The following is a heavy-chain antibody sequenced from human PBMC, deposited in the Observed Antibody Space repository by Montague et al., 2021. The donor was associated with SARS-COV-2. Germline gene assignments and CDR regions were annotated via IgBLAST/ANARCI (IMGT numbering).Heavy chain of an antibody. D-gene: IGHD3-10*01. CDR3: ARVRYYGSGTYLGMDV. CDR2: INHSGST. V-gene: IGHV4-34*01. CDR1: GGSFSGYY. Sequence: SETLSLTCAVYGGSFSGYYWSWIRQPPGKGLEWMWEINHSGSTNYNPSLKSQITISVDTSTNQFSLKLSSVTAADTAVYYCARVRYYGSGTYLGMDVWGQGTTVTVSS. J-gene: IGHJ6*02.